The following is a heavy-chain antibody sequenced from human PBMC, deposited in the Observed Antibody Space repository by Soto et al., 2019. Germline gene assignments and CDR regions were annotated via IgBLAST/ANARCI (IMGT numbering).Heavy chain of an antibody. Sequence: SETLSLTCTVSGGSISSHYWSWIRQSPGKGMEWIGNIDYSGSTNYNPSLKSRVTISVDTSKKQFSLKLRSVTGADTAVYYCASMRNYGYWYFDYWGQGTLVTVSS. CDR2: IDYSGST. CDR1: GGSISSHY. J-gene: IGHJ4*02. V-gene: IGHV4-59*11. CDR3: ASMRNYGYWYFDY. D-gene: IGHD3-10*01.